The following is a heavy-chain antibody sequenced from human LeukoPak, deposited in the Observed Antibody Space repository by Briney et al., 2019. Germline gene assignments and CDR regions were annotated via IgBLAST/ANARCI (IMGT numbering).Heavy chain of an antibody. CDR2: ISSSSSYI. V-gene: IGHV3-21*03. Sequence: PGGSLRLSCAASGFTFSLYSMNWVRQAPGKGLEWVSSISSSSSYIYYADSVKGRFTISRDNAKNSLYLQMNSLKNEDTAVYYCVTEVSGSFPTWGQGTLVTVSS. J-gene: IGHJ4*02. D-gene: IGHD1-26*01. CDR1: GFTFSLYS. CDR3: VTEVSGSFPT.